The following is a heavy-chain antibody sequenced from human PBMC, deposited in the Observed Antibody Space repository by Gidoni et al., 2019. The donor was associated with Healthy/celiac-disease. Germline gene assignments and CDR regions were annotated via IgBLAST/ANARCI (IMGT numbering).Heavy chain of an antibody. J-gene: IGHJ4*02. CDR1: GFTFSSYA. CDR2: ISGSGGST. D-gene: IGHD3-3*01. Sequence: EVQLLESGGGLVPPGGSLRLSCAAPGFTFSSYAMSWVRQAPGKGLEWVSVISGSGGSTYYADSVKGRFTISRDNSENTLYLQMNSLRAEDTAVYYCAKDRAFGVVNPVDFWGQGTLVTVSS. V-gene: IGHV3-23*01. CDR3: AKDRAFGVVNPVDF.